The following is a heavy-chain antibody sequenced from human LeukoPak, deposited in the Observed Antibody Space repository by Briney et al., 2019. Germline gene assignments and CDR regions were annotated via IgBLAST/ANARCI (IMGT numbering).Heavy chain of an antibody. Sequence: PGGSLRLSCAASGFTFSSYNMNWVRQAPGKGLEWVSYISSSSSSIYYADSVKGRFTISRDNAKNSLYLQMNSLRAEDTAVYYCARGGAHSGWYYWGQGTLVTVSS. CDR3: ARGGAHSGWYY. D-gene: IGHD6-19*01. J-gene: IGHJ4*02. CDR1: GFTFSSYN. V-gene: IGHV3-48*01. CDR2: ISSSSSSI.